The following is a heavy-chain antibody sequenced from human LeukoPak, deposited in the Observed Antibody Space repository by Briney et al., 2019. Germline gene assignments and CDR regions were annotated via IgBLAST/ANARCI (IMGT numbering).Heavy chain of an antibody. J-gene: IGHJ4*02. CDR3: ARCGRSMAAQLGDY. D-gene: IGHD2/OR15-2a*01. Sequence: PSETLSLTCAVYGGSFSGYYWSWIRQPPGKGLEWIGEVIHSGSTNYNPSLKSRVTISVDTSKNQFSLKLSSVTAADTAVYYWARCGRSMAAQLGDYWAQGTLFTVSS. V-gene: IGHV4-34*12. CDR1: GGSFSGYY. CDR2: VIHSGST.